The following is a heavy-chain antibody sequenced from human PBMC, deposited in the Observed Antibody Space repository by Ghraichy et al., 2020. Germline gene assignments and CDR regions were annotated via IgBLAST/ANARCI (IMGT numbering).Heavy chain of an antibody. V-gene: IGHV3-66*01. CDR2: IYSSGST. CDR1: GLTVSRSH. CDR3: ARDDFGDNGIDY. Sequence: GSLRLSCAASGLTVSRSHMNWVRQAPGKGLEWVSIIYSSGSTYYADSVKGRFTISRDNSKNTLYLEMHSLRAEDTAIYYCARDDFGDNGIDYWGQGTLVIVSS. D-gene: IGHD4-17*01. J-gene: IGHJ4*02.